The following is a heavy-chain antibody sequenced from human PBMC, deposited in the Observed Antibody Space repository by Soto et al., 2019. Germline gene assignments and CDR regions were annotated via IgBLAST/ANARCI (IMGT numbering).Heavy chain of an antibody. CDR2: ISASGTNT. CDR3: AKDRGGSGWSTLDN. J-gene: IGHJ4*02. CDR1: GFTFSYFS. V-gene: IGHV3-23*01. Sequence: EVQLLESGGGLVHPGGSLRLSCAASGFTFSYFSMSWVRQAPGKGLEWVSAISASGTNTYYAGSVKGRFTISRDNSKNTLYLQMNSLGDYDTAGYYCAKDRGGSGWSTLDNWGQGTLVTVSS. D-gene: IGHD6-19*01.